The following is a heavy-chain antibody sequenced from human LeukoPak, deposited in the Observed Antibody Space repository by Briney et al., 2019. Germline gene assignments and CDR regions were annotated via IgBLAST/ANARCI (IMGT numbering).Heavy chain of an antibody. CDR3: ASGVLPHDY. J-gene: IGHJ4*02. CDR2: IKEDGSEK. V-gene: IGHV3-7*01. Sequence: PGGSLRLSCAVSGFSFSNHWMNWVRQAPGKGLEWVANIKEDGSEKYYGEFAKGRFTISRDNAKNSLYLQMSSLRAEDTAVYYCASGVLPHDYWGQGTLVTVSS. CDR1: GFSFSNHW. D-gene: IGHD2-8*01.